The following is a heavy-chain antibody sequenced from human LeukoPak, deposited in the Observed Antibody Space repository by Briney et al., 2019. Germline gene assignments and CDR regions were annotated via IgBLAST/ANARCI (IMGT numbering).Heavy chain of an antibody. J-gene: IGHJ5*02. Sequence: GASVKVSCKASGYTFTSYGISWVRQAPGQGLEWMGWISAYNGNTNYAQKLQGRVTMTTDTSTSTAYMELRSLRSDDTAVYYCARDFTNGPSPKNWFDPWGQGTLVTVSS. V-gene: IGHV1-18*01. CDR3: ARDFTNGPSPKNWFDP. CDR2: ISAYNGNT. D-gene: IGHD2-2*01. CDR1: GYTFTSYG.